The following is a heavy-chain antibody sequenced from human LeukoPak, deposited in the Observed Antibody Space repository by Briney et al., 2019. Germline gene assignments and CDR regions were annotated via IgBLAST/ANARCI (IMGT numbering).Heavy chain of an antibody. J-gene: IGHJ4*02. V-gene: IGHV3-15*01. Sequence: PGGSRRLSCAASGFTFSNAWMSWVRQAPGKGLEWVGRIKSKTDGGTTDYAAPVKGRFTISRDDSKNTLYLQMNSLKTEDTAVYYCTTPSDFEYSSSSGGFDYWGQGTLVTVSS. CDR2: IKSKTDGGTT. CDR1: GFTFSNAW. CDR3: TTPSDFEYSSSSGGFDY. D-gene: IGHD6-6*01.